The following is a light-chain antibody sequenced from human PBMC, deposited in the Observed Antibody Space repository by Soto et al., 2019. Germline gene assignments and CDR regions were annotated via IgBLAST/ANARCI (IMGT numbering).Light chain of an antibody. Sequence: EIVMTQSPATLSVSPGERATLSCRASQSVSSNLAWYQQKPGQAPRLLIFGASTRATGIPDRFSGSGSGTEVPLTISSLQSEDFAVYFCQQYNNWPLCTFGQGTRVEIK. CDR2: GAS. CDR1: QSVSSN. CDR3: QQYNNWPLCT. V-gene: IGKV3-15*01. J-gene: IGKJ1*01.